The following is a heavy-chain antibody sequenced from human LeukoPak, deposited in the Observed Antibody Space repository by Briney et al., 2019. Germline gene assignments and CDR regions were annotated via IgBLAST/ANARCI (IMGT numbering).Heavy chain of an antibody. Sequence: SETLSLTCTVSGGSISSYCWSWIRQPAGKGLEWIGRIYTSGSTNYNPSLKSRVTMSVDTSKSQFSLKLSSVTAADTAVYYCARISLMAYGSGSYYLDAFDIWGQGTMVTVSS. CDR1: GGSISSYC. V-gene: IGHV4-4*07. D-gene: IGHD3-10*01. CDR2: IYTSGST. CDR3: ARISLMAYGSGSYYLDAFDI. J-gene: IGHJ3*02.